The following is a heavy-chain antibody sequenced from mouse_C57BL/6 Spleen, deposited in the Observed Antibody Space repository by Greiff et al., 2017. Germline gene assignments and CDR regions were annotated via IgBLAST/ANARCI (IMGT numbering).Heavy chain of an antibody. CDR3: ARADYDWFDY. CDR2: INYDGSST. CDR1: GFSFSDYY. V-gene: IGHV5-16*01. J-gene: IGHJ2*01. D-gene: IGHD2-4*01. Sequence: EVKLMESEGGLVQPGSSMKLSCTASGFSFSDYYMAWVRQVPEKGLEWVANINYDGSSTYYLDSLKSRFIISRDNAKNILYLQMSSLKSEDTATYYCARADYDWFDYWGQGTTLTVSS.